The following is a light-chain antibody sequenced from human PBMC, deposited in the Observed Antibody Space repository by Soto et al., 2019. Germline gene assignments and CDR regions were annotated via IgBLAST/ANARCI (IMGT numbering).Light chain of an antibody. CDR3: QQYHSPPQT. CDR1: QSVLYSPNNKNY. V-gene: IGKV4-1*01. Sequence: DIVMTQSPDSLAVSLGERATINCKSSQSVLYSPNNKNYLAWYQQKPGQPPKLLVYWASTRESGVPDRFSGSGSGTDVTLTISSLQAEDVAVYYCQQYHSPPQTFGQGTKVEIK. CDR2: WAS. J-gene: IGKJ1*01.